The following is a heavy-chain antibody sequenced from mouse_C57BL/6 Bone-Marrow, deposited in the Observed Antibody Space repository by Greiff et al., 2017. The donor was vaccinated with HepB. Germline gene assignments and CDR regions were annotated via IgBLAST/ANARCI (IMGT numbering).Heavy chain of an antibody. CDR3: ARSDPFDY. Sequence: EVKLVESVAELVRPGASVKLSCTASGFNIKNTYMHWVKQRPEQGLEWMGRIDPANGNTNYAPKFQGKATITADTSSNTAYLQLSSLTSEDTAIYYWARSDPFDYWGQGTTLTVSS. J-gene: IGHJ2*01. V-gene: IGHV14-3*01. CDR1: GFNIKNTY. CDR2: IDPANGNT.